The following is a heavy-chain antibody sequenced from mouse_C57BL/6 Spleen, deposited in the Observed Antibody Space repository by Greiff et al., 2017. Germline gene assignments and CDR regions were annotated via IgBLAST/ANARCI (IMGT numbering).Heavy chain of an antibody. CDR3: TRTSTGSGAIDY. D-gene: IGHD4-1*02. CDR2: IYPNDGTT. CDR1: GYSFTDYN. J-gene: IGHJ4*01. V-gene: IGHV1-39*01. Sequence: VQLQQSGPELVKPGASVKISCKASGYSFTDYNMNWVKQSNGKSLEWIGVIYPNDGTTSYNQKFKGKATLTVDQSSSTAYMQLNSLTSEGSAVYYCTRTSTGSGAIDYWGQGTSVTVSS.